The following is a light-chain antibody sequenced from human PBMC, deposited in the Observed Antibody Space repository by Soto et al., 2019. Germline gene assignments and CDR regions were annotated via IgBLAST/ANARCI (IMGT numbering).Light chain of an antibody. CDR2: EVS. Sequence: QSVLTQPASVSGSPGQSITISCTGASSDFGNYNLVSWYQQYLGKAPKLMIYEVSKRPSGVSNRFSGSKSGNTASLTISGLQAEDEADYYCCSYAGSSTFYVFGTGTKVTVL. CDR1: SSDFGNYNL. J-gene: IGLJ1*01. CDR3: CSYAGSSTFYV. V-gene: IGLV2-23*02.